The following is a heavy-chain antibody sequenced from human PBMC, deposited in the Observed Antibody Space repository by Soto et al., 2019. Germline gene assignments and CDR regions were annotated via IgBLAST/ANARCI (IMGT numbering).Heavy chain of an antibody. Sequence: QVQLQESGPGLVKPSQTLSLTCTVSGGSISSGGYYWSWIRQHPGKGLEWIGYIYYSGSTYYNPSLNSRVTIPVDTTKNQSSPNLSSVTGADTAVYYCAKYRRGGGEFDYWGQGTLVTVSS. D-gene: IGHD3-16*01. CDR3: AKYRRGGGEFDY. V-gene: IGHV4-31*03. CDR2: IYYSGST. CDR1: GGSISSGGYY. J-gene: IGHJ4*02.